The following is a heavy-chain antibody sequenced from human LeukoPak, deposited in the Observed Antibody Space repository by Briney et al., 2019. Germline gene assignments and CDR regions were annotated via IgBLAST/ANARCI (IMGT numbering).Heavy chain of an antibody. CDR3: ARDADTAMVTLSNYYYGMDV. Sequence: ASVKVSCKASGYTFTSYYMHWVRQAPGQGLEWMGIINPSGGSTNYAQKFQGRVTMTRDTSTSTVYMELSSLRSEDTAVYYCARDADTAMVTLSNYYYGMDVWGKGTTVTVSS. CDR1: GYTFTSYY. J-gene: IGHJ6*04. CDR2: INPSGGST. D-gene: IGHD5-18*01. V-gene: IGHV1-46*01.